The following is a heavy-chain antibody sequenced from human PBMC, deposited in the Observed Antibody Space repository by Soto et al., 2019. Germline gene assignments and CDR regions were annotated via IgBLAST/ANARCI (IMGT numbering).Heavy chain of an antibody. CDR2: IWYDGSNK. Sequence: QVQLVESGGGVVQPGRSLRLSCAASGFTFSSYGMHWVRQAPGKGLEWVAVIWYDGSNKYYADSVKGRFTISRDNSKNTLYLPMNSLRAEDTAVYYCARGGRSSWYFDYWGQGTMVTVSS. D-gene: IGHD6-13*01. J-gene: IGHJ4*02. CDR3: ARGGRSSWYFDY. V-gene: IGHV3-33*01. CDR1: GFTFSSYG.